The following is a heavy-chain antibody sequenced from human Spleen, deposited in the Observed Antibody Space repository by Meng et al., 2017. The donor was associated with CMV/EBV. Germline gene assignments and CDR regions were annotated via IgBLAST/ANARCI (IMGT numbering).Heavy chain of an antibody. J-gene: IGHJ6*02. D-gene: IGHD3-3*01. V-gene: IGHV3-48*03. CDR2: ISSSGNIV. CDR3: AKDLEWLLAGAWYYGMDV. Sequence: GGSLRLSCRGSGFIFGDYALNWVRQALGKGLEWISYISSSGNIVYHADSVRGRFTISRDNAKNSLFLQMNGLRAEDTAVYYCAKDLEWLLAGAWYYGMDVWGQGTTVTVSS. CDR1: GFIFGDYA.